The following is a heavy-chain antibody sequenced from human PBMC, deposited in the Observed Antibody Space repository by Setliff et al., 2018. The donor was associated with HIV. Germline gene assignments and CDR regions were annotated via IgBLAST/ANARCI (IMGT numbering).Heavy chain of an antibody. Sequence: PSETLSLTCAVSGYSISTAYYWAWIRQSPGKGLEWIGGFHYSGSAHYNPSLKSRVTISGQTSKNQFSLTLTSVTAADTAIYYCARQGAGYYYDSSDYYTGNGFDMWGQGTMVTVSS. CDR1: GYSISTAYY. D-gene: IGHD3-22*01. V-gene: IGHV4-38-2*01. J-gene: IGHJ3*02. CDR2: FHYSGSA. CDR3: ARQGAGYYYDSSDYYTGNGFDM.